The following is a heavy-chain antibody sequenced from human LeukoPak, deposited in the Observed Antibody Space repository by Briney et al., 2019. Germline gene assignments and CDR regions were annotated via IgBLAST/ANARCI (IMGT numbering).Heavy chain of an antibody. Sequence: GRSLRLSCAASGFTFDDYAMFWVRQAPGKGLEWVSGISWDSGSIGYADSVKGRFTISRDNAKNSLYLQMNGLRTEDTALYFCAKGKPRRSDRTGYSSLDYWGQGTLVTVSS. CDR2: ISWDSGSI. J-gene: IGHJ4*02. CDR3: AKGKPRRSDRTGYSSLDY. D-gene: IGHD3-22*01. CDR1: GFTFDDYA. V-gene: IGHV3-9*01.